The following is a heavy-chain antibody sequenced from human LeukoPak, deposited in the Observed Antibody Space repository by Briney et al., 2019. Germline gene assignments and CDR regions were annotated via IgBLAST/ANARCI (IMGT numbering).Heavy chain of an antibody. D-gene: IGHD4-23*01. CDR1: GGSISSYY. CDR3: ARVDYGGAFWDY. Sequence: SETLSLTCSVSGGSISSYYWSWIRQPPGKGLEWIGYIYYSGSTSYNPSLKSRVTISVDTSKNQFSLKLSSVTAADTAVYYCARVDYGGAFWDYWGQGTLVTVSS. V-gene: IGHV4-59*08. CDR2: IYYSGST. J-gene: IGHJ4*02.